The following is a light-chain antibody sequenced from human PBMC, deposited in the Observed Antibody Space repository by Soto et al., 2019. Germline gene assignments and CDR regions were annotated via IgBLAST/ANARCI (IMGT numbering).Light chain of an antibody. J-gene: IGKJ1*01. CDR3: QQYGSSPET. CDR1: QSVSSSY. Sequence: EIVLTQSPGTLSLSPGERATLSCRASQSVSSSYLAWYQQNPGQAPRLLIYGASSRATGIPDRFSGSGSGTDFTLNISRLEPEDFAVYYCQQYGSSPETFGQGTKVEIK. V-gene: IGKV3-20*01. CDR2: GAS.